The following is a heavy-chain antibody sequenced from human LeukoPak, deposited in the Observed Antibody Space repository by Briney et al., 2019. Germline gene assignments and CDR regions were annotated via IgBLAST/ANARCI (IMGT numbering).Heavy chain of an antibody. CDR1: GYTFNNFG. CDR3: ARDRIARLGGSYPYNCFDP. CDR2: ISAYNGLT. J-gene: IGHJ5*02. Sequence: ASVKVSCKASGYTFNNFGIHWVRQTPGQGLEWMGWISAYNGLTNYAENLQGRVTMTTDTSTSTAYLELRSLTSDDTALYYCARDRIARLGGSYPYNCFDPWGQGTLVTVSS. V-gene: IGHV1-18*01. D-gene: IGHD1-26*01.